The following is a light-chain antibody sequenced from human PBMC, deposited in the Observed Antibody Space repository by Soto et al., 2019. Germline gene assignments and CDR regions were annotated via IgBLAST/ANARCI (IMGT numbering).Light chain of an antibody. J-gene: IGKJ2*01. CDR3: QQYYSTPYT. V-gene: IGKV4-1*01. Sequence: DIVMTQSPDSLAVSLGERATINCKSSQSVLYSSNNKNYLAWYQQKPGQPPKLLIYWASTREPGVPDRFSGTGSGTDFTLTISSLQAEDLAVSYCQQYYSTPYTFGQGTKLEIK. CDR1: QSVLYSSNNKNY. CDR2: WAS.